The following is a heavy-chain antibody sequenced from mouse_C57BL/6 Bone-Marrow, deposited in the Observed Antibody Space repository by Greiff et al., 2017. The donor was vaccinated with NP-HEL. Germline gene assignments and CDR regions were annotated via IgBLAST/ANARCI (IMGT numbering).Heavy chain of an antibody. CDR3: ARSKYYYGSSDV. CDR2: IHPNSGST. Sequence: QVHVKQPGAELVKPGASVKLSCKASGYTFTSYWMHWVKQRPGQGLEWIGMIHPNSGSTNYNEKFKSKATLTVDKSSSTAYMQLSSLTSEDSAVYYCARSKYYYGSSDVWGTGTTVTVSS. D-gene: IGHD1-1*01. V-gene: IGHV1-64*01. J-gene: IGHJ1*03. CDR1: GYTFTSYW.